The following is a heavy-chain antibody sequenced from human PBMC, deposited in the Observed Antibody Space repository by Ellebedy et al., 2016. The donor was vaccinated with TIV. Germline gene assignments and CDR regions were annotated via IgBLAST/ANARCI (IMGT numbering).Heavy chain of an antibody. CDR2: INHSGST. V-gene: IGHV4-34*01. D-gene: IGHD3-10*01. CDR1: GGSFSGYY. J-gene: IGHJ6*03. CDR3: ARLFPTGNYYYYYMDV. Sequence: MPSETLSLTCAVYGGSFSGYYWSWIRQPPGKGLEWIGEINHSGSTNYNPSLKSRVTISVDTSKNQFSLKLTSVTAADTAVYYCARLFPTGNYYYYYMDVWGKGTTVTVSS.